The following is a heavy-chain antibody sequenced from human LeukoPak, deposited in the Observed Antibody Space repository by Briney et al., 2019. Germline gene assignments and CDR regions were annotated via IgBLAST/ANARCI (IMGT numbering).Heavy chain of an antibody. J-gene: IGHJ4*02. CDR2: IYSGGST. CDR3: ARGDFWSGYYTGLY. D-gene: IGHD3-3*01. CDR1: GFTVTTDY. Sequence: GGSLRLSCAASGFTVTTDYMSWVRQAPGKGLEWVSVIYSGGSTYYADSVKGRFTISRHNSKNTLYLQMDSLRDEDTAVYYCARGDFWSGYYTGLYWGQGTLVTVSS. V-gene: IGHV3-53*04.